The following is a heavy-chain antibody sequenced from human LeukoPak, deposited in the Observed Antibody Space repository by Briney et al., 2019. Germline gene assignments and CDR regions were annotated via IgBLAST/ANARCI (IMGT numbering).Heavy chain of an antibody. J-gene: IGHJ5*02. V-gene: IGHV1-18*01. CDR1: GYTFTSYG. D-gene: IGHD2-2*01. CDR2: ISAYNGNT. CDR3: ARDRGSDIVVVPAARGWFDP. Sequence: ASVKVSCKASGYTFTSYGISWVRQAPGQGLEWMGWISAYNGNTNYAQKLQGRVTMTTDTSTSTAYMELRSLRSDDTAVYYCARDRGSDIVVVPAARGWFDPWGQGTLVTVSS.